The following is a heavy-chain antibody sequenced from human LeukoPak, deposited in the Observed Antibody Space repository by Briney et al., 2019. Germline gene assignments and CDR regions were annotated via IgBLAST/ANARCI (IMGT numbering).Heavy chain of an antibody. J-gene: IGHJ4*02. D-gene: IGHD6-6*01. CDR2: INPKSGGT. CDR1: GYTFTGYY. CDR3: AREYSSSSGRLFDY. V-gene: IGHV1-2*02. Sequence: ASVKVSCKASGYTFTGYYMHWVRQAPGQGLEWMGWINPKSGGTNYAQKFQGRVTMTRDTSISTAYMDLSGLRSDDTAVYYCAREYSSSSGRLFDYWGPGTQVTASS.